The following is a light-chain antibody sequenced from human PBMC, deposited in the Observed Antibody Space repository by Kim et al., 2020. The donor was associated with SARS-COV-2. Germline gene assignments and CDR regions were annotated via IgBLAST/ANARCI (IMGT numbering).Light chain of an antibody. J-gene: IGLJ2*01. CDR1: TGAVACGYF. CDR3: SLYCGGVQV. Sequence: PGGTTSPTCASSTGAVACGYFPSWLQQKPGQAPMPLFYSTSQHPSCPPPRFSGSFRGGRAAPTLSVVAPEDEAEYYCSLYCGGVQVVGGGTKLTVL. V-gene: IGLV7-43*01. CDR2: STS.